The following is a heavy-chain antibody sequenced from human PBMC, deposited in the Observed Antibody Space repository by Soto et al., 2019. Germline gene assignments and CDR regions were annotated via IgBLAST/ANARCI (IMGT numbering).Heavy chain of an antibody. CDR2: MYYSGSS. D-gene: IGHD5-18*01. Sequence: PSETLSLTCSVSGGSTSDKSYFWGWVRQSPGKGLEWIGSMYYSGSSYYNPSLKSRVAISVDTSKNQFSLKLRSVTAADTAVYFCARQILLRLKPDFDIWGQGTLVTVSS. CDR1: GGSTSDKSYF. V-gene: IGHV4-39*01. CDR3: ARQILLRLKPDFDI. J-gene: IGHJ4*02.